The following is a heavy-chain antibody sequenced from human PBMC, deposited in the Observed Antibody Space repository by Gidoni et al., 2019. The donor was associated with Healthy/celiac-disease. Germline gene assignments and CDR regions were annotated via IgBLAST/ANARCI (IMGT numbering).Heavy chain of an antibody. D-gene: IGHD5-18*01. V-gene: IGHV4-59*01. CDR2: IYYRGRT. J-gene: IGHJ4*02. CDR3: ARDLRGYSYQ. CDR1: GDPFSSYY. Sequence: QVQLQQSGPGLVQPSDPLSLYFTLSGDPFSSYYWSWIRPPTGKGLEWNEYIYYRGRTNKKPSIKSRVTISVDTSKNQLSLKLNSGTAADTAVYYWARDLRGYSYQWGQGTLVTVSS.